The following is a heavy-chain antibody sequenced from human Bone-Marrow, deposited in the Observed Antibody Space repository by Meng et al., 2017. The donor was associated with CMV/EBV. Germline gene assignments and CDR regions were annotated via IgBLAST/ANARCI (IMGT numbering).Heavy chain of an antibody. D-gene: IGHD3-3*01. CDR1: GFTFSSYW. CDR3: ARVDYDFWSGSYYYYGMDV. V-gene: IGHV3-7*01. CDR2: IKQDGSEK. J-gene: IGHJ6*02. Sequence: GGSLRLSCAASGFTFSSYWMSWVRQAPGKGLEWVANIKQDGSEKYYVDSVKGRFTISRDNAKNSLYLQMNSLRAEDTAVYYCARVDYDFWSGSYYYYGMDVWGQGPTVTVYS.